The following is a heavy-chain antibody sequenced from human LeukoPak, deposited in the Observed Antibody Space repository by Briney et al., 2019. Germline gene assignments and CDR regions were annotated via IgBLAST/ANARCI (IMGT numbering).Heavy chain of an antibody. CDR2: ITATGDTA. V-gene: IGHV3-23*01. Sequence: PGGSLRLSCVASGFTFTKCAMSWIRQAPGKGLEWVAIITATGDTACYADSVKGRFTICRDNSRNTVYMQMDSLRAEDTAIYYCAGDRNSDWYSPLDYWGQGSQVTVSP. J-gene: IGHJ4*02. D-gene: IGHD6-19*01. CDR1: GFTFTKCA. CDR3: AGDRNSDWYSPLDY.